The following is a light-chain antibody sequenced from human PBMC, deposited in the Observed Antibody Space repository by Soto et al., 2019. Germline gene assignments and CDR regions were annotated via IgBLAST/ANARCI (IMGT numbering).Light chain of an antibody. CDR3: AAWDDSLSGWV. CDR2: EDN. CDR1: SSDVGSYNL. Sequence: QSALTQPASVSGSPGQSITISCTGTSSDVGSYNLASWYQQHPGKAPKLIIYEDNHRPSGVPDRFSGSKSGTSASLAISGLRSEDEADYYCAAWDDSLSGWVFGGGTQLTVL. J-gene: IGLJ3*02. V-gene: IGLV2-14*02.